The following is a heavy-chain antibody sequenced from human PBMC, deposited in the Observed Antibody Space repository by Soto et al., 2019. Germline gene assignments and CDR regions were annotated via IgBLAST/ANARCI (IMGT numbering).Heavy chain of an antibody. CDR2: IYYSGST. D-gene: IGHD2-21*02. J-gene: IGHJ2*01. Sequence: QLQLQESGPGLVKPSETLSLTCTVSGGSISSSSYYWGWIRQPPGKGLEWIGSIYYSGSTYYNPSLKSRVTISVDTSKNQFSLKLSSVTAADTAVYYCARHSSAYCGGDCYLYWYFDLWGRGTLVTVSS. CDR3: ARHSSAYCGGDCYLYWYFDL. CDR1: GGSISSSSYY. V-gene: IGHV4-39*01.